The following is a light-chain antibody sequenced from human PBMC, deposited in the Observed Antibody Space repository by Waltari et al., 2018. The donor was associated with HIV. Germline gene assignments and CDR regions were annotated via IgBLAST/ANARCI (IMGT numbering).Light chain of an antibody. CDR3: SSYTTSSTLVV. CDR1: SSDVGVYDY. V-gene: IGLV2-14*01. CDR2: EVS. Sequence: QSALTQPASVSGSPGQSITISCTGTSSDVGVYDYVSWYQQHPGKAAKLMIFEVSYRHSGVASRFYGSKSGNTASVTISGLRAEDEADYYCSSYTTSSTLVVFGGGTRLTVL. J-gene: IGLJ3*02.